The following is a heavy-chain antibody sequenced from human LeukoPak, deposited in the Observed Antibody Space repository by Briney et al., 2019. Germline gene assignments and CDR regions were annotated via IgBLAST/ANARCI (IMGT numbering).Heavy chain of an antibody. CDR1: GFTVSSNY. Sequence: GGSLRLSCVVSGFTVSSNYMSWFRQAPGKGLEWVSVIYSGGSTYYADSVKGRFTISRDFSKKTLFLQMNSLRAEDMAVYYCAKDLRRYAYNRAAQYWFFDLWGRGTLVTVSS. CDR3: AKDLRRYAYNRAAQYWFFDL. CDR2: IYSGGST. D-gene: IGHD5-24*01. V-gene: IGHV3-66*01. J-gene: IGHJ2*01.